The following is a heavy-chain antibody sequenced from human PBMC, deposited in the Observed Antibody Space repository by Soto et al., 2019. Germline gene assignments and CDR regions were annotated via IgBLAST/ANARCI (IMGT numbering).Heavy chain of an antibody. J-gene: IGHJ4*02. D-gene: IGHD3-22*01. CDR3: ARQFDSDTSGYYYAY. Sequence: SVKVSCKASGGTFSTNTISWVRQAPGQGLEWMGGIMPIFGSANYAQKFQGRVTITADEYTRTVYMELSRLRSEDTAIYYCARQFDSDTSGYYYAYWGQGTLVTVSS. V-gene: IGHV1-69*13. CDR2: IMPIFGSA. CDR1: GGTFSTNT.